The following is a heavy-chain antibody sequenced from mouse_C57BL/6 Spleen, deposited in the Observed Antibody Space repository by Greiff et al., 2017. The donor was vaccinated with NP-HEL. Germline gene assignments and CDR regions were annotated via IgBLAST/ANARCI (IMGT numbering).Heavy chain of an antibody. J-gene: IGHJ4*01. CDR2: INPSNGGT. CDR1: GYTFTSYW. CDR3: ARWFQYYYAMDY. V-gene: IGHV1-53*01. D-gene: IGHD2-2*01. Sequence: QVQLQQSGTELVKPGASVKLSCKASGYTFTSYWMHWVKQRPGQGLEWIGNINPSNGGTNYNEKFKSKATLTVDKSSSTAYMQLSSLTSEDSAVYYCARWFQYYYAMDYWGQGTSVTVSS.